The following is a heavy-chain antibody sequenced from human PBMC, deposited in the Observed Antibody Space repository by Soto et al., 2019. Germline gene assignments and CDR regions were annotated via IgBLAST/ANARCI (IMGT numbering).Heavy chain of an antibody. V-gene: IGHV3-30*18. CDR1: GFTFSSYG. CDR3: AKEASEYSSSSAFDI. Sequence: QVQLVESGGGVVQPGRSLRLSCAASGFTFSSYGMHWVRQAPGKGLEWVAVISYDGSNKYYADSVKGRFNISRDNSKNALYLQMNSLRAEDTAVYYCAKEASEYSSSSAFDIWGQATMVTVSS. CDR2: ISYDGSNK. J-gene: IGHJ3*02. D-gene: IGHD6-6*01.